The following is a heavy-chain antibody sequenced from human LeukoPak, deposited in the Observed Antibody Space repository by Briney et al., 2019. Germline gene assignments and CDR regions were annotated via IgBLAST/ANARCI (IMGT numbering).Heavy chain of an antibody. CDR1: GFTFSSYA. Sequence: GRSLRLSCAASGFTFSSYAMHWVRQVPGKGLEWVAVISYDGSNKYYADSVKGRFTISRDNSKNTLYLQMNSLRAEDTAVYYCARDYSSSSRYFDYWGQGTLVTVSS. D-gene: IGHD6-6*01. V-gene: IGHV3-30*04. J-gene: IGHJ4*02. CDR3: ARDYSSSSRYFDY. CDR2: ISYDGSNK.